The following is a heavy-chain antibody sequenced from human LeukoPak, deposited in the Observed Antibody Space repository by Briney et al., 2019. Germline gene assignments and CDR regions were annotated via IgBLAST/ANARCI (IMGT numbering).Heavy chain of an antibody. CDR2: ISSSGSTI. J-gene: IGHJ4*02. CDR1: GFTFSDYY. V-gene: IGHV3-11*01. CDR3: ARLGGLGYCSSTSCYHDY. Sequence: GGSLRLSCAASGFTFSDYYMSWIRQAPGKGLEWVSYISSSGSTIYYADSVKGRFTISRDNAKNSLYLQKNSLRAEDTAVYYCARLGGLGYCSSTSCYHDYWGQGTLVTVSS. D-gene: IGHD2-2*01.